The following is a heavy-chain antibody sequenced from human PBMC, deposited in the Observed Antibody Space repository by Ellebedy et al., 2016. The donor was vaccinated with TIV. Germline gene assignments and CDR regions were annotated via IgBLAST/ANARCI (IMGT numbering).Heavy chain of an antibody. CDR3: ASSPIPSAIFGVVMYYFDY. D-gene: IGHD3-3*01. V-gene: IGHV4-34*01. CDR2: INHSGST. Sequence: SETLSLTCAVYGGSFSGYYWSWIRQPPGKGLEWIGEINHSGSTNYNPSLKSRVTISVDTSKNQFSLKLSSVTAADTAVYYCASSPIPSAIFGVVMYYFDYWGQGTLVTVSS. J-gene: IGHJ4*02. CDR1: GGSFSGYY.